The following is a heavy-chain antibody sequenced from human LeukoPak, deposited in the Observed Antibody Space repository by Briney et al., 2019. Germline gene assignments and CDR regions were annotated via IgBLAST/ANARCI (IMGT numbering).Heavy chain of an antibody. CDR2: IYSGGST. CDR1: GFTFSGSW. V-gene: IGHV3-53*04. D-gene: IGHD6-19*01. Sequence: GGSLRLSCAASGFTFSGSWMTWVRQAPGKGLEWVSVIYSGGSTYYADSVKGRFTISRHNSKNTLYLQMNSLRAEDTAVYYCARAPEWLIFDYWGQGTLVTVSS. J-gene: IGHJ4*02. CDR3: ARAPEWLIFDY.